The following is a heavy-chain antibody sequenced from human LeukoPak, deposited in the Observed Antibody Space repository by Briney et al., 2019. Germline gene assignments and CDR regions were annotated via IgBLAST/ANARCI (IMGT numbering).Heavy chain of an antibody. CDR1: GASIDSHY. J-gene: IGHJ4*02. D-gene: IGHD3-10*01. CDR2: VFNGGST. CDR3: ASRPADTTWYGVFDY. Sequence: DPSETLSLTCSVSGASIDSHYWSWIRQSPGKGLEWVGYVFNGGSTNYNPSLTSRVTMPLDTSRAQFSLRLSSVTAADTAIYYCASRPADTTWYGVFDYWRQGTLVTVSS. V-gene: IGHV4-59*11.